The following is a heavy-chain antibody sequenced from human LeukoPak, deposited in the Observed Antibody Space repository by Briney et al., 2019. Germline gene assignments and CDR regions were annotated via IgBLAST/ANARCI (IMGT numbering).Heavy chain of an antibody. Sequence: SETLSLTCAVYGGSFSGYYWSWIRQPPGKGLEWIGEINHSGSTNYNPSLKSRVTISVDTSKNQCSLKLSSVTAADTAVYYCASSIAVARFDYWGQGTLVTVSS. D-gene: IGHD6-19*01. CDR2: INHSGST. CDR1: GGSFSGYY. CDR3: ASSIAVARFDY. J-gene: IGHJ4*02. V-gene: IGHV4-34*01.